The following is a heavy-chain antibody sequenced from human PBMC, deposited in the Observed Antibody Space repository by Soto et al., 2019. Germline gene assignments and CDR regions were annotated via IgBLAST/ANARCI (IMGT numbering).Heavy chain of an antibody. J-gene: IGHJ6*02. V-gene: IGHV1-18*01. Sequence: ASVKVSCKASGYTFTRYGISWVRQAPGQGLEWMGWISGYNGDTNYAQKFQDRVSMTIYTSTGTAYMELRSLTSDDTAIYYCAKNGQPPYYYYGLDVWGQGTKVTVSS. CDR2: ISGYNGDT. CDR1: GYTFTRYG. CDR3: AKNGQPPYYYYGLDV. D-gene: IGHD2-8*01.